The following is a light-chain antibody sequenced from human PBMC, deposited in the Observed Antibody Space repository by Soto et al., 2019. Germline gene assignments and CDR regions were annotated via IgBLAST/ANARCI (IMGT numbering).Light chain of an antibody. V-gene: IGKV1-5*01. CDR2: DAS. J-gene: IGKJ3*01. CDR1: QSISSW. CDR3: HQSLT. Sequence: DIQMTQSPSTLSASVGDRVTITCRASQSISSWLAWYQQKPGKAPKLLIYDASSLESGVPSRFSGSGSGTEFTLTISSLQPDDFATYYCHQSLTFGPGTKVDIK.